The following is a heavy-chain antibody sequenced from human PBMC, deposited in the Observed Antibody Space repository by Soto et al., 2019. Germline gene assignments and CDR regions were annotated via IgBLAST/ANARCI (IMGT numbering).Heavy chain of an antibody. CDR3: ASHLDGYSLMWY. CDR2: ISSGSDYI. D-gene: IGHD5-18*01. CDR1: GFTFSTYS. J-gene: IGHJ4*02. Sequence: EVQLVESGGGLVNPGGSLSLSCAASGFTFSTYSMNWVRQAPGKGLEWVSSISSGSDYIYYADSVKGRFTISRDNGKNSLYLQMNSLRTDDTAVYYCASHLDGYSLMWYWGQGTLITVSS. V-gene: IGHV3-21*01.